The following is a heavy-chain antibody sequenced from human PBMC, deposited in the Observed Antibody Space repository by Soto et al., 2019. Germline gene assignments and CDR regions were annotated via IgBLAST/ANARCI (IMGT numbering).Heavy chain of an antibody. CDR3: ARDHGGSTWFVGVYYFFGMDV. V-gene: IGHV3-48*02. Sequence: EVQLVESGGDLVQPGGSLRLSCAASGFIFSDYTMTWVRKAPGRGLEFVSHISSSGGAIFYAESVKGRFTVSRDNAKNSLYLQMNSLRDDDTAVYFCARDHGGSTWFVGVYYFFGMDVWGQGTAVTVSS. J-gene: IGHJ6*02. CDR1: GFIFSDYT. CDR2: ISSSGGAI. D-gene: IGHD6-13*01.